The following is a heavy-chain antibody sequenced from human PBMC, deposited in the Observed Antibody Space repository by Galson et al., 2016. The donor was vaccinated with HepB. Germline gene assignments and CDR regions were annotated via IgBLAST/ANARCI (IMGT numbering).Heavy chain of an antibody. CDR1: GFTVSNNY. Sequence: SLRLSCAASGFTVSNNYMSWVRQAPGKGLEWVSFIYSGGGTFYADSVKGRFTVSRDNSKNTVYLQMNSLGAEDTAIYYCARWGATWIQYYFDYWGQGTLVTVS. CDR2: IYSGGGT. CDR3: ARWGATWIQYYFDY. D-gene: IGHD1-26*01. V-gene: IGHV3-53*01. J-gene: IGHJ4*02.